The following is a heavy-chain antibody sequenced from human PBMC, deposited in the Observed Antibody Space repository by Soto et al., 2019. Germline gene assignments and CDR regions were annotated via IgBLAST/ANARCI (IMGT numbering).Heavy chain of an antibody. D-gene: IGHD4-17*01. Sequence: QVQLQQWGAGLLKPSETLSLTCAVYGGSFSGYYWSWIRQPPGKGLEWIGEINHSGSTNYNPSLKRRVTISVDTSKNQFSLKLSSVTAADTAVYYCAIGDYGAFDIWGQGTMVTVSS. CDR2: INHSGST. V-gene: IGHV4-34*01. CDR1: GGSFSGYY. J-gene: IGHJ3*02. CDR3: AIGDYGAFDI.